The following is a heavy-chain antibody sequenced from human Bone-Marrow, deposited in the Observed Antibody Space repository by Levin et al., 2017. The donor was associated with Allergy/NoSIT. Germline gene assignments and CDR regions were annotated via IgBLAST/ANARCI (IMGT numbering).Heavy chain of an antibody. CDR2: MTGISDTT. CDR1: GFAFSAHA. D-gene: IGHD3-9*01. V-gene: IGHV3-48*01. Sequence: GGSLRLSCVGSGFAFSAHAMTWVRQAPGRGLEWVAVMTGISDTTYYADAVKGRCTISRDNAKNEVSLQLNSLRGEDAGLYYCVGGRAGDVLTEFLGYYGMDVWGQGTTVTVSS. J-gene: IGHJ6*02. CDR3: VGGRAGDVLTEFLGYYGMDV.